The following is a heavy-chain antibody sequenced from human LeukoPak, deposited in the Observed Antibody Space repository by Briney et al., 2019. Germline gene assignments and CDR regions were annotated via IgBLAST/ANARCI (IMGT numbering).Heavy chain of an antibody. J-gene: IGHJ4*02. V-gene: IGHV1-18*01. CDR3: ARDTGGSFDY. CDR1: GYTFTSYG. Sequence: GASVKVSCKASGYTFTSYGISWVRQAPGQGLEWMGWISAYNGNTNYAQKFQVRVAITADKSTSTAYMELSSLRSEDTAVYYCARDTGGSFDYWGQGTLVTVSS. CDR2: ISAYNGNT. D-gene: IGHD2-15*01.